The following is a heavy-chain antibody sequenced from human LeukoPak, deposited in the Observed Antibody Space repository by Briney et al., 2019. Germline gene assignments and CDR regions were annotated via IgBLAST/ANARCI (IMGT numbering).Heavy chain of an antibody. V-gene: IGHV3-7*01. CDR1: GSTFRSNW. J-gene: IGHJ4*02. D-gene: IGHD4-17*01. CDR3: AKYNDYDFDY. CDR2: INQDGSQT. Sequence: GGSLRLSCAASGSTFRSNWMSWVRQAPGKGLEWVAKINQDGSQTKYVDSVKGRFTISRDNAKNSLHLQVNSLRADDTAVYYCAKYNDYDFDYWGQGTLVTVSP.